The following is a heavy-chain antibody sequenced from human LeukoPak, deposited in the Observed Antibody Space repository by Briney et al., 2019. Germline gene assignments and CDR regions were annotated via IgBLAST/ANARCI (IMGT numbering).Heavy chain of an antibody. D-gene: IGHD2-15*01. CDR1: GDSVSSNSSA. Sequence: SQTLSLTCAISGDSVSSNSSAWNWTRQSPSRGLEWLGRTYYRSKWYNDYAVSVRSRITINPDTSKNQFSLQLNSVTPEDTAVYYCARDRSACSGGSCYRGWFDPWGQGTLVTVSS. J-gene: IGHJ5*02. V-gene: IGHV6-1*01. CDR3: ARDRSACSGGSCYRGWFDP. CDR2: TYYRSKWYN.